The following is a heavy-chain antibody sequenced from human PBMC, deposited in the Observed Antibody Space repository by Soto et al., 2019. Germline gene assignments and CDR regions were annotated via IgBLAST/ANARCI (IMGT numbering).Heavy chain of an antibody. D-gene: IGHD5-12*01. CDR3: AKYRRTEADGYTLDF. V-gene: IGHV4-39*02. CDR2: FYYDGRT. Sequence: ETLSLTCIVSGASFSDANYYWVWIRQPPGEGLEWIGSFYYDGRTYYNASLKSRVTISVDTSKNHFSLKLTSVTAADTAVYYCAKYRRTEADGYTLDFWGQGTLVTVSS. CDR1: GASFSDANYY. J-gene: IGHJ4*02.